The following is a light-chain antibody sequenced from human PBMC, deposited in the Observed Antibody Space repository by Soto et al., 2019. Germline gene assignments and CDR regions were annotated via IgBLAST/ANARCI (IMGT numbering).Light chain of an antibody. CDR3: QQYYSSPIT. V-gene: IGKV4-1*01. Sequence: DIVMTQSPDSLAVSLGERATINCKSSQSVLYSSNNKIYLAWYQQKPRQPPKLLIYWASTRESGVPDRFSGSGSGTDFTLTISSLQAEDVAVYYCQQYYSSPITFGQGTRLEIK. J-gene: IGKJ5*01. CDR2: WAS. CDR1: QSVLYSSNNKIY.